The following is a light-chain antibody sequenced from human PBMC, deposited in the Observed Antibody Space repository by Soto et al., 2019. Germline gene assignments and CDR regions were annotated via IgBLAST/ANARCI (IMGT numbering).Light chain of an antibody. CDR1: SSDVGAYNY. V-gene: IGLV2-14*03. CDR2: DVS. Sequence: QSALNQPAPVYGSPGQSITISCTGTSSDVGAYNYVSWYQRHPGKAPKLMIYDVSNRPSGVSNRFSGSKSGNTASLTISGLQAEDEADYYCSSYTSSSTYVFGTGTKVTLL. J-gene: IGLJ1*01. CDR3: SSYTSSSTYV.